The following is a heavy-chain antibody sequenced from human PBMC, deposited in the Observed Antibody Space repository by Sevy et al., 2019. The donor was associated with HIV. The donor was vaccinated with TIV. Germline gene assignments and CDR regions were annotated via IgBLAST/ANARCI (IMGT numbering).Heavy chain of an antibody. CDR2: INPNSGGT. Sequence: ASVKVSCKASGYTFTGYYMHWVRQAPGQGLEWMGWINPNSGGTNYAQKFQGRVTMTRDTSISTAYMELGRLRSDDTAVYYCARATRPHYYDSSMDVWGQGTTVTVSS. V-gene: IGHV1-2*02. CDR3: ARATRPHYYDSSMDV. J-gene: IGHJ6*02. D-gene: IGHD3-22*01. CDR1: GYTFTGYY.